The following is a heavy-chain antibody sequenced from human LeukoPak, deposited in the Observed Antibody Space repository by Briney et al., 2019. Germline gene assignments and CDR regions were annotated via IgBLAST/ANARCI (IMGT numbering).Heavy chain of an antibody. Sequence: SETLSLTCTVSGGSISSSSYYWGWIRQPPGKGLEWIGSIYHSGATYYTPSLKSRVTISVDTSKNQFSLKLSSVTAADTAVYYCARAIPVAARAYFDYWGQGTLVTVSS. D-gene: IGHD6-13*01. V-gene: IGHV4-39*07. CDR2: IYHSGAT. J-gene: IGHJ4*02. CDR1: GGSISSSSYY. CDR3: ARAIPVAARAYFDY.